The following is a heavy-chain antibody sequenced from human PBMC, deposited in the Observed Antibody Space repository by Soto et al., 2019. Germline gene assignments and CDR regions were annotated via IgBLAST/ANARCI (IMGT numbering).Heavy chain of an antibody. D-gene: IGHD6-13*01. Sequence: GGSLRLSCAASGFTFSSYSMNWVRQAPGKGLEWVSSISSSSSYIYYADSVKGRFTISRDNAKNSLYLQMNSLRAEDTAVYYCARDPPYSSSHNWFDPWGQGTLVTVSS. CDR3: ARDPPYSSSHNWFDP. CDR1: GFTFSSYS. J-gene: IGHJ5*02. V-gene: IGHV3-21*01. CDR2: ISSSSSYI.